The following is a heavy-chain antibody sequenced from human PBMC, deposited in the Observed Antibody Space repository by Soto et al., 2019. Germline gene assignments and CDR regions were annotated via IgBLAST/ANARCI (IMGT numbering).Heavy chain of an antibody. Sequence: PSETLSLTCTVSCGSVSSGSYYWSWIRQPPGKGLEWIGYIYYSGSTNYNPSLKSRVTISVDTSKNQFSLKLSSVAAADTAVYYCARVHLDYGMDVWGQGTTVTVSS. V-gene: IGHV4-61*01. CDR1: CGSVSSGSYY. CDR2: IYYSGST. J-gene: IGHJ6*02. CDR3: ARVHLDYGMDV.